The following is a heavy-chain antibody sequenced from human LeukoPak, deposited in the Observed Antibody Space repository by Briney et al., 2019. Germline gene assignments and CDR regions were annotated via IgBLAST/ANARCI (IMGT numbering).Heavy chain of an antibody. Sequence: QSGGSLRLSCAASGFTFSSAWMSWVRQAPGKGLVWVSRINGDGSSVTYADSVKGRFTISRDNAKKSLYLQMNSLRAEDTAVYYCARDSRTRPFFYGMDVWGQGTTVTVSS. J-gene: IGHJ6*02. D-gene: IGHD2-2*01. V-gene: IGHV3-74*01. CDR3: ARDSRTRPFFYGMDV. CDR2: INGDGSSV. CDR1: GFTFSSAW.